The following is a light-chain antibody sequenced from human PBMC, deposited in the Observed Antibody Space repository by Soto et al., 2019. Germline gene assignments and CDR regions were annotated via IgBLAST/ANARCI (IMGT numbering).Light chain of an antibody. J-gene: IGKJ4*01. V-gene: IGKV3-11*01. CDR2: DAS. CDR1: QSVSSY. Sequence: EIVLTQSPATLSLSPGERATLSCRASQSVSSYLAWYQQKPGQAPRLLIYDASNRATGIPARFSGSGSGTDFPLTISSLEPEDFAVYYCQQRSNWPLLTFGGGTKGEIK. CDR3: QQRSNWPLLT.